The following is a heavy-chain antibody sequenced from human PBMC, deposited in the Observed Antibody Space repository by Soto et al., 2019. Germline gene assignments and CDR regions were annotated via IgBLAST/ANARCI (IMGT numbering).Heavy chain of an antibody. V-gene: IGHV4-39*01. Sequence: SETLSLTCTVSGASISSSRDYWGWIRQPPGKGLEWVGSISYSGSTYYNPSLKSRVTISVDTSTNQFSLKLSSVTAADTAVYYCARLGDSGWFRNAFDIWGQGTMVTVSS. CDR1: GASISSSRDY. D-gene: IGHD6-19*01. CDR3: ARLGDSGWFRNAFDI. CDR2: ISYSGST. J-gene: IGHJ3*02.